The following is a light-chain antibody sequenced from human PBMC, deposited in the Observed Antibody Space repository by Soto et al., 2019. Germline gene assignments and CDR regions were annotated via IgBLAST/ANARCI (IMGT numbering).Light chain of an antibody. CDR2: EVS. CDR1: TSDVGSDNF. V-gene: IGLV2-23*02. Sequence: QLVLTQPASVSGSPGQSITISCTGTTSDVGSDNFVSWYQQHPGKAPKLMIYEVSKRPSGVSNRFSGSKSGNTASLTISGLQAEDEADYYCSSYGSTITFYGFGTGNKVTVL. J-gene: IGLJ1*01. CDR3: SSYGSTITFYG.